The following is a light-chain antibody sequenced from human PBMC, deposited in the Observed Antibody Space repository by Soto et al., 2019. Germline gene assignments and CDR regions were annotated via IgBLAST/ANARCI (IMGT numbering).Light chain of an antibody. J-gene: IGKJ5*01. CDR2: ATS. V-gene: IGKV1-39*01. Sequence: DIQMTQSPSSLSASVGDRVTIPCRASQTISRNLNWYQQKPGTAPKLLIYATSNLQGGVPSRFSGRRSGTDFTLAISNLQPEDFATYCCQQRDSIPLTFGQGTPLEIK. CDR3: QQRDSIPLT. CDR1: QTISRN.